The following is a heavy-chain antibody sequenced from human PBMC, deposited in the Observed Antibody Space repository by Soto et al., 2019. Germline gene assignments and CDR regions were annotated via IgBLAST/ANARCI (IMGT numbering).Heavy chain of an antibody. CDR1: LGSVRDGYYY. V-gene: IGHV4-31*03. CDR3: GKNETTRPWLDP. J-gene: IGHJ5*02. Sequence: PSETLSLTCTVSLGSVRDGYYYLIWIRQLPGKGLEWIGNIYYIGTTSYNPYLQRRVTISIDKSNNQFSLKLRSVVATDTAVYYSGKNETTRPWLDPWGKGTLVTASS. D-gene: IGHD1-1*01. CDR2: IYYIGTT.